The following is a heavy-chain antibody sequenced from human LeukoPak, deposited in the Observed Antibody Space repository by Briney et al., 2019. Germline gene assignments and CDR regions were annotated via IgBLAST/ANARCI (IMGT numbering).Heavy chain of an antibody. J-gene: IGHJ3*02. CDR3: AKGYYYDSSGYLAHDAFDI. Sequence: PGGSLRLSCAAYGFTFGSYAMNWVRQAPGKGLEWVSAISGSGGSTYYADSVKGRFTISRDNSKNTLYLQMNSLRAEDTAVYYCAKGYYYDSSGYLAHDAFDIWGQGTMVTVSS. V-gene: IGHV3-23*01. CDR1: GFTFGSYA. D-gene: IGHD3-22*01. CDR2: ISGSGGST.